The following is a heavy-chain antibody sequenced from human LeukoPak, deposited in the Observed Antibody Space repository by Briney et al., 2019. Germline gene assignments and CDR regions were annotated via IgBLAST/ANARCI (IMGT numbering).Heavy chain of an antibody. J-gene: IGHJ5*02. CDR1: GGSISSSNW. V-gene: IGHV4-4*02. Sequence: SGTLSLTCAVSGGSISSSNWWSWVRQPPGKGLEWIGEIYHSGSTNYNPSLKSRVTISVDMSKNQFSLKLSSVTAADTAVYYCARGARSNWFDPWGQGTLVTVSS. CDR3: ARGARSNWFDP. CDR2: IYHSGST.